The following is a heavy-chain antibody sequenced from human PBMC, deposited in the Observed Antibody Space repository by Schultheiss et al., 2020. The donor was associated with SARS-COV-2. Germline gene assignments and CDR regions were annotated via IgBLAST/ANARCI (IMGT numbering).Heavy chain of an antibody. CDR3: ARGQTTVTRKHHDY. CDR2: ISSSSSYI. D-gene: IGHD4-17*01. CDR1: GFTFSSYS. J-gene: IGHJ4*02. Sequence: GGSLRLSCAASGFTFSSYSMNWVRQAPGKGLEWVSSISSSSSYIYYADSVKGRFTISRDNAKNSLYLQMNSLRAEDTAVYYCARGQTTVTRKHHDYWGQGTLVTVVS. V-gene: IGHV3-21*01.